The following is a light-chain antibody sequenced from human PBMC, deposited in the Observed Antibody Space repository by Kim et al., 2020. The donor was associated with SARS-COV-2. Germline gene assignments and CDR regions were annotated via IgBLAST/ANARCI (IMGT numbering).Light chain of an antibody. V-gene: IGLV3-9*01. CDR2: RDT. Sequence: SYELTQPLSVSVALGQTARITCGGNNIGTKNVHWYQQQPGQAPVLVIYRDTNRPSGIPERFSGSTSGNTATLTISRAQAGDKADYYCQVWDSSTWVFGGG. J-gene: IGLJ2*01. CDR3: QVWDSSTWV. CDR1: NIGTKN.